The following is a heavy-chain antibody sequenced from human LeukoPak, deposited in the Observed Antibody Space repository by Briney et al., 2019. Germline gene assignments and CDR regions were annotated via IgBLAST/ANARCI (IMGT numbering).Heavy chain of an antibody. V-gene: IGHV4-34*01. Sequence: SETLSLTCAVYGGSFSGYYWSWIRQPPGKGLEWIGEINHSGSTNYNPSLKSRVTVSVDTSKNQFSLKLSSVTAADTAVYYCAIIAAAGTIFDYWGQGTLVTVSS. CDR1: GGSFSGYY. CDR3: AIIAAAGTIFDY. D-gene: IGHD6-13*01. J-gene: IGHJ4*02. CDR2: INHSGST.